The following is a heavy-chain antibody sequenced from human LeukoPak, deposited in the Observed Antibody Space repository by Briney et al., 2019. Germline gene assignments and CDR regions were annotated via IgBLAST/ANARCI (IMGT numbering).Heavy chain of an antibody. J-gene: IGHJ3*02. D-gene: IGHD3-22*01. CDR1: GFTFSDYY. Sequence: PGGSLRLSCAASGFTFSDYYMSWIRQAPGKGLEWVSYISSSGSTIYYADSVKGRFTISRDNAKNSLYLQMNSLRAEDTAVYYCARDDSSGSLGAFDIWGQGAMVTVSS. V-gene: IGHV3-11*01. CDR2: ISSSGSTI. CDR3: ARDDSSGSLGAFDI.